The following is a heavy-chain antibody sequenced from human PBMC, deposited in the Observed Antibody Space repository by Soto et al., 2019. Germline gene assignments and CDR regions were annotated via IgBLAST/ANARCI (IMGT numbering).Heavy chain of an antibody. CDR1: GGSISSYY. D-gene: IGHD3-3*01. CDR2: IYYSGST. Sequence: SETLSLTCTVSGGSISSYYWSWIRQPPGKGLEWIGYIYYSGSTNYNPSLKSRVTISVDTSKNQFSLKLSSVTAADTAVYYCARHGGVYDLWSGYWSYFDYWGQGTLVTVSS. CDR3: ARHGGVYDLWSGYWSYFDY. J-gene: IGHJ4*02. V-gene: IGHV4-59*08.